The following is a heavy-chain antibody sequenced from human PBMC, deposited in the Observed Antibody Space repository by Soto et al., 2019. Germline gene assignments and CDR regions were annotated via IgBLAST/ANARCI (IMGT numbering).Heavy chain of an antibody. J-gene: IGHJ4*02. V-gene: IGHV4-39*01. CDR3: ARWGPAARTIVTAESDY. CDR2: IYYSGSS. CDR1: GGSISSSSYY. Sequence: SETLSLTCTVSGGSISSSSYYWGWIRQPPGKGLEWIGSIYYSGSSYYNPSLKSRVTISVDTSKNQFSLKLSSVTAADTAVYYCARWGPAARTIVTAESDYWGQGILVT. D-gene: IGHD3-16*02.